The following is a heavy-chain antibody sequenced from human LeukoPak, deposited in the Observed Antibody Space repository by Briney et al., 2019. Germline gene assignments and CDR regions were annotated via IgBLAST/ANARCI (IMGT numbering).Heavy chain of an antibody. CDR2: IYSGGST. J-gene: IGHJ4*02. D-gene: IGHD4-11*01. Sequence: GGSMRLSCAASGFTVSSNYMSWVRQAPGKGVEWVSVIYSGGSTYYADSVKGRFTISRDNSKNTLYLQMNSLRAEDTAVYYCAREGLPTLYYFDYWGQGTLVTVSS. CDR3: AREGLPTLYYFDY. V-gene: IGHV3-66*01. CDR1: GFTVSSNY.